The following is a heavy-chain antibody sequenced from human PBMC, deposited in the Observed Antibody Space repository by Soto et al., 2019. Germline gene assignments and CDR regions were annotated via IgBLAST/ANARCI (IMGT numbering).Heavy chain of an antibody. V-gene: IGHV3-7*01. J-gene: IGHJ4*02. CDR1: GFTFSSYW. CDR2: INRDGSEK. D-gene: IGHD2-2*01. Sequence: PGGSLRLCCAASGFTFSSYWMSWVRQAPGKGLEWVANINRDGSEKNYLDSVKGRFTISRDNAKNSLFLQMNSLRAEDTAVYYCARALVVVVPTLLAYWGQGTRVTVSS. CDR3: ARALVVVVPTLLAY.